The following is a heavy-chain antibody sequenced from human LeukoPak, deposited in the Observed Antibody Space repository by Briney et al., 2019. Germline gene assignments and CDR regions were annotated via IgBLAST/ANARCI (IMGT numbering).Heavy chain of an antibody. V-gene: IGHV4-59*01. CDR3: ARGMTWSSGWSPYYYYYYMDV. CDR2: IYYSGST. CDR1: GGSISSYY. J-gene: IGHJ6*03. D-gene: IGHD6-19*01. Sequence: PSETLSLTCTVSGGSISSYYWSWIRQPPGKGLEWIGYIYYSGSTNYNPSLKSRVAISVDTSKNQFSLKLSSVTAADTAVYYCARGMTWSSGWSPYYYYYYMDVWGKGTTVTVSS.